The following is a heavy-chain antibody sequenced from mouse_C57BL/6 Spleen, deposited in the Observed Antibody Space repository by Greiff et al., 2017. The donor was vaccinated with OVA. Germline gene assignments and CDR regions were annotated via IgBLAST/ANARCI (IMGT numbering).Heavy chain of an antibody. J-gene: IGHJ4*01. V-gene: IGHV5-4*01. CDR3: ARGEYAMDY. Sequence: VQLKESGGGLVKPGGSLKLSCAASGFTFSSYAMSWVRQTPEKRLEWVATISDGGSYTYYPDNVKGRFTISRDNAKNNLYLQMSHLKSEDTAMYYCARGEYAMDYWGQGTSVTVSS. CDR1: GFTFSSYA. CDR2: ISDGGSYT.